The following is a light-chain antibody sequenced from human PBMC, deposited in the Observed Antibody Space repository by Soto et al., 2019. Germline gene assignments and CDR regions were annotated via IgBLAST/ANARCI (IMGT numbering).Light chain of an antibody. V-gene: IGLV2-14*01. CDR2: DVY. CDR3: TSYTTTSSYI. J-gene: IGLJ1*01. CDR1: SSDVGGFNY. Sequence: QVALTEPGSSPGSPGQSGTISCTGTSSDVGGFNYVSLYQQHPGKAPKLLVFDVYSRPSGISNRFSGSKYGNTASLTISGLQAEAEADYYCTSYTTTSSYIFGAWTEGTVL.